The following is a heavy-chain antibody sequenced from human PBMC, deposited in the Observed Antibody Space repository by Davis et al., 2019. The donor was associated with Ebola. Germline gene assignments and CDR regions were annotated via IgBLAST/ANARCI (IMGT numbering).Heavy chain of an antibody. Sequence: GESLKIPCAASGFTFSGSAMHWVRQASGKGLEWVGRIRSKANSYATAYAASVKGRFTISRDDSKNTAYLQMNSLKTEDTAVYYCTTTPSYFDYWGQGTLVTVSS. CDR2: IRSKANSYAT. CDR3: TTTPSYFDY. J-gene: IGHJ4*02. V-gene: IGHV3-73*01. CDR1: GFTFSGSA.